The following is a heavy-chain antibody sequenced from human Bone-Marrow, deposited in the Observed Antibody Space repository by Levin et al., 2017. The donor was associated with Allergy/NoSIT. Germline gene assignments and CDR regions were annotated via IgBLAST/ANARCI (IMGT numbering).Heavy chain of an antibody. CDR3: ARAGLITMVRGVIKPSAFDI. Sequence: ASVKVSCKASGYTFTSYDINWVRQATGQGLEWMGWMNPNSGNTGYAQKFQGRVTMTRNTSISTAYMELSSLRSEDTAVYYCARAGLITMVRGVIKPSAFDIWGQGTMVTVSS. CDR2: MNPNSGNT. J-gene: IGHJ3*02. D-gene: IGHD3-10*01. CDR1: GYTFTSYD. V-gene: IGHV1-8*01.